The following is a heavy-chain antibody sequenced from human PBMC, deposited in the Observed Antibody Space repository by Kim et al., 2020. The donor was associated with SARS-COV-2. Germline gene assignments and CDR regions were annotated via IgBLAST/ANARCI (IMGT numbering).Heavy chain of an antibody. V-gene: IGHV3-11*01. J-gene: IGHJ6*03. D-gene: IGHD3-10*01. CDR1: GFTFSDYY. CDR3: ARRTYGSGSPYTYLYYYYMDV. CDR2: ISSSGSTI. Sequence: GGSLRLSCAASGFTFSDYYMSWIRQAPGKGLEWVSYISSSGSTIYYADSVKGRFTISRDNAKNSLYLQMNSLRAEDTAGYYCARRTYGSGSPYTYLYYYYMDVWGKGTTVTVSS.